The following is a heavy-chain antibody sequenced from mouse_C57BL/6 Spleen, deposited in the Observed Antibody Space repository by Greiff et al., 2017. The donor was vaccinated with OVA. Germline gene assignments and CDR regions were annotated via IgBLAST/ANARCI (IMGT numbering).Heavy chain of an antibody. V-gene: IGHV1-69*01. Sequence: QVQLQQPGAELVMPGASVKLSCKASGYTFTSYWMHWVKQRPGQGLEWIGEIDPSDSYTNYNQKFKGKSTLTVDKSSSTAYMQLNSLTSEDSAVYYCARSNGSSLFDYWGQGTTLTVSS. CDR2: IDPSDSYT. CDR1: GYTFTSYW. D-gene: IGHD1-1*01. J-gene: IGHJ2*01. CDR3: ARSNGSSLFDY.